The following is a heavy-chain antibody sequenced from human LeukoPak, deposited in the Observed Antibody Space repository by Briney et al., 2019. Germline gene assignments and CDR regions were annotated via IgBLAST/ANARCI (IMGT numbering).Heavy chain of an antibody. CDR2: IYTSGST. CDR3: ARNAVGAKVYYFDY. Sequence: SETLSLTCTVSGGSISSYYWSWIRQPAGKGLEWIGRIYTSGSTNYNPSLKSRVTMSVDTSKNQLSLKLSSVTAADTAVYYCARNAVGAKVYYFDYWGQGTLVTVSS. J-gene: IGHJ4*02. D-gene: IGHD1-26*01. V-gene: IGHV4-4*07. CDR1: GGSISSYY.